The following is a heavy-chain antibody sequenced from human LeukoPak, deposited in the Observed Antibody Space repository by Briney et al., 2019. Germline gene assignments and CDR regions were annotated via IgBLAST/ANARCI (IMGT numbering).Heavy chain of an antibody. CDR2: IYYPGST. CDR3: ARHGGTGWYGFGWFDP. V-gene: IGHV4-59*08. J-gene: IGHJ5*02. CDR1: VGSISSNY. D-gene: IGHD6-19*01. Sequence: SETLSLTRSVSVGSISSNYWSWIWQPPEKGLECVGYIYYPGSTNYNPSLKRRVTIAVDSSKNQSSLKVTSVTAADTAVYYCARHGGTGWYGFGWFDPWGQGTLVTVSS.